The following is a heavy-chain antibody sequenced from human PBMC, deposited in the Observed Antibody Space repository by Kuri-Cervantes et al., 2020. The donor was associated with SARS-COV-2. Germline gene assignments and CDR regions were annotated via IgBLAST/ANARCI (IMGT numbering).Heavy chain of an antibody. CDR1: GFTFSSYS. D-gene: IGHD5-24*01. J-gene: IGHJ3*02. V-gene: IGHV3-21*01. CDR3: ARELVVDFDI. CDR2: ISSSSSYI. Sequence: GESLKISCAASGFTFSSYSMNWVRQAPGKGLEWVSSISSSSSYIYYADSVKGRFTISRDNSKNTLYLQMNSLRAEDTAVYYCARELVVDFDIWGQGTMVTVSS.